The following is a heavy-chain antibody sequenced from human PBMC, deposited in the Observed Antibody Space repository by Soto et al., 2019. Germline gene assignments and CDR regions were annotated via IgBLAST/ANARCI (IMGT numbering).Heavy chain of an antibody. J-gene: IGHJ3*02. CDR3: ARVYQPGDDSSGHYRRPDAFDI. CDR1: GYIFTSYY. CDR2: INPTGGST. V-gene: IGHV1-46*01. Sequence: GASVKVSCKASGYIFTSYYMHWVRQAPGQGLEWMGIINPTGGSTTYAQKFQGRFSMTRDTSTSTVYMELSSLRSEDTAVYYCARVYQPGDDSSGHYRRPDAFDIWGQGTMVTVSS. D-gene: IGHD3-22*01.